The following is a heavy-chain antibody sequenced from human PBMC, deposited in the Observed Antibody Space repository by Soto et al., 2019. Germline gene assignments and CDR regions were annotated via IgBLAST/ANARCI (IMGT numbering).Heavy chain of an antibody. J-gene: IGHJ4*02. CDR2: IYPHDSDI. Sequence: GESLKISCEGSGYSLTTHWINWVRQMPGKGLEWMGIIYPHDSDIRYSPSFQGQVTISADKSVSTAYLQWSSLKASDTAMYYCARYSSGSPGFDYWGQGTLVTVSS. D-gene: IGHD6-19*01. CDR1: GYSLTTHW. CDR3: ARYSSGSPGFDY. V-gene: IGHV5-51*01.